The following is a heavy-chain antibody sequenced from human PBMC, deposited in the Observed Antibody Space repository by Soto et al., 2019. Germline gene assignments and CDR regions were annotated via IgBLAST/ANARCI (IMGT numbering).Heavy chain of an antibody. J-gene: IGHJ4*02. D-gene: IGHD4-17*01. CDR3: TRARFTTVTTWCDFDS. CDR1: GYPFTNYY. V-gene: IGHV1-46*01. CDR2: VNPNNGRT. Sequence: QVQLVQSGTEVKKPGDSVRVSCTASGYPFTNYYIHWVRQAPGQGHAWMGIVNPNNGRTTYAETFQGSVTMTTTTSTSTVYMEINSLRSADTAMDYCTRARFTTVTTWCDFDSWGQGTLVTVSS.